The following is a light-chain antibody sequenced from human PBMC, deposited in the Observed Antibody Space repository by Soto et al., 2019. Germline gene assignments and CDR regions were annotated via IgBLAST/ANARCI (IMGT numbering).Light chain of an antibody. CDR2: GAS. V-gene: IGKV3-20*01. CDR1: QSVSSSY. Sequence: EIVLTQSPGTLSLSPGERATLSCRASQSVSSSYLAWYQQKPGQAPRLLIYGASSRATGIPDRFSGSVSGTEFTLTISRLEPEDFAVYYCQQYGRSPYTFGQGTKPEIK. J-gene: IGKJ2*01. CDR3: QQYGRSPYT.